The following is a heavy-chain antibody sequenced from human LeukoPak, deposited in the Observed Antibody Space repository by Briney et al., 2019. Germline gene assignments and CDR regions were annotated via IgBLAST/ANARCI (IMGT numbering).Heavy chain of an antibody. Sequence: PGGSLRLSCAASGFTFSSYAMSWVRQAPGKELEWVSAISVSGGSTYYADSVKGRFTISRDNSKNTLYLQMNSLRAEDTAVYYCAKSVRRSITMIVVVITEFDYWGQGTLVTVSS. J-gene: IGHJ4*02. CDR2: ISVSGGST. V-gene: IGHV3-23*01. CDR1: GFTFSSYA. CDR3: AKSVRRSITMIVVVITEFDY. D-gene: IGHD3-22*01.